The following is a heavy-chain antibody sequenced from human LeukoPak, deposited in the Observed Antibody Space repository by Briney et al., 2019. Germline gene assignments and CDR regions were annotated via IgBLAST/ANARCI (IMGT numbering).Heavy chain of an antibody. Sequence: PSETLSLTCAVYGGSFSDYYWSWIRQPPGKGLEWLGEINHSGSTNYNPSLKSQLTMSVDTSKNQFSLQLSSMTAADTAVYYCARGREEGSTWPPYFDYWGQGTQVTVSS. CDR1: GGSFSDYY. CDR3: ARGREEGSTWPPYFDY. CDR2: INHSGST. V-gene: IGHV4-34*01. D-gene: IGHD6-13*01. J-gene: IGHJ4*02.